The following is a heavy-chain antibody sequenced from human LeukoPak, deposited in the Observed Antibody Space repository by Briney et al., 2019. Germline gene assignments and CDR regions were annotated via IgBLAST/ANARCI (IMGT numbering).Heavy chain of an antibody. CDR3: AKSGGYGLIDY. J-gene: IGHJ4*02. CDR1: GGSISSGSYY. D-gene: IGHD1-26*01. Sequence: SQTLSLTCTVSGGSISSGSYYWSWIRQPAGKGLEWIGRIYTSGSTNYNPSLKSRVTISIDTSKNQFSLRLNSVTAADTAMYYCAKSGGYGLIDYWGQGTRVTVSS. V-gene: IGHV4-61*02. CDR2: IYTSGST.